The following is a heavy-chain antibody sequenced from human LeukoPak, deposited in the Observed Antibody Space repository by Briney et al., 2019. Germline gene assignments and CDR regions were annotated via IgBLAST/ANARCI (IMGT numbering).Heavy chain of an antibody. J-gene: IGHJ4*02. D-gene: IGHD5-24*01. Sequence: ASVKVSCKASGYTFTSYDINWVRQAPGRGLEWMGWMNPNSGNTGYAQKFQGRVTMTRNTSISTAYMELSSLRSEDTAVYYCARPRDGYNPDYFDYWGQGTLVTVSS. CDR2: MNPNSGNT. CDR3: ARPRDGYNPDYFDY. V-gene: IGHV1-8*01. CDR1: GYTFTSYD.